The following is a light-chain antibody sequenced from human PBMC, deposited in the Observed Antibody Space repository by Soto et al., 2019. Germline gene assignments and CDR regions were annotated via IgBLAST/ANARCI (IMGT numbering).Light chain of an antibody. CDR3: YSYAGSGTLGV. J-gene: IGLJ1*01. CDR2: EGN. Sequence: QSALTQPASVSGSPGQSITISCTGTSNDVGGYNLVSWYQHHPVKAPKLMIYEGNKRPSGVSSRFSGSRSGNTASLTISALQAEDEADYYCYSYAGSGTLGVFGTGTKRTVL. V-gene: IGLV2-23*01. CDR1: SNDVGGYNL.